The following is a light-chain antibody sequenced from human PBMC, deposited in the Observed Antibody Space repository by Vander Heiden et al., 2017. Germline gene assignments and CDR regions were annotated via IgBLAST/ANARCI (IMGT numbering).Light chain of an antibody. CDR3: QAWDSSTVV. J-gene: IGLJ2*01. V-gene: IGLV3-1*01. CDR1: KLGDKY. Sequence: SHELTQPTSVCVSPGQTASITCSGDKLGDKYACWYQQKPGQSPVLVIYQDTKRPSGIPERFSGSSSGNTATLTISGTQAMDEADYCCQAWDSSTVVFGGGTKLPVL. CDR2: QDT.